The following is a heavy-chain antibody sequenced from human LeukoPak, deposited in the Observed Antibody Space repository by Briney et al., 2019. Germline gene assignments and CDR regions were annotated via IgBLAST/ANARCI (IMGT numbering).Heavy chain of an antibody. J-gene: IGHJ4*02. CDR2: IKQDGSEK. D-gene: IGHD3-10*01. CDR3: ARESSGSYYKR. Sequence: GGSLRLSCAASGFTFSSYWMSWVRQAPGKGLEWVANIKQDGSEKYYVDSVKGRFTISRDNAKNSLYLQVNSLRAEDTAVYYCARESSGSYYKRWGQGTLVTVSS. V-gene: IGHV3-7*01. CDR1: GFTFSSYW.